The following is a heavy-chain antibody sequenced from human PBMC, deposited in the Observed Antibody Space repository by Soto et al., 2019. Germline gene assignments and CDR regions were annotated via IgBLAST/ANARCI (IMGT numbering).Heavy chain of an antibody. CDR1: GFTFDDYA. J-gene: IGHJ6*03. V-gene: IGHV3-9*01. CDR2: ISWNSGSI. Sequence: EVQLVESGGGLVQPGRSLRLSCAASGFTFDDYAMHWVRQAPGKGLEWVSGISWNSGSIGYADSVKGRFTISRDNAKNSLYLEMNSLRAEDTALYYCAKDRGPYDCWSGYSNNGGMDYYYYMDVWGKGTTVTVSS. D-gene: IGHD3-3*01. CDR3: AKDRGPYDCWSGYSNNGGMDYYYYMDV.